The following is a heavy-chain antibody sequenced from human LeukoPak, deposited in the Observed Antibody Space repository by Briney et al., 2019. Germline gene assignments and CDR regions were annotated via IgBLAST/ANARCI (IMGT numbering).Heavy chain of an antibody. Sequence: PSETLSLTCIVSSGSISSWYRGWVRQPAGRGLEWVGRIYTTGKTDYNPALKSRLTLSVDTSKRQFSLNLRSVTAADTAIYFCARHGYTASHYFLDFWSQGTLVTVSS. CDR1: SGSISSWY. D-gene: IGHD3-16*01. CDR3: ARHGYTASHYFLDF. J-gene: IGHJ4*02. V-gene: IGHV4-4*07. CDR2: IYTTGKT.